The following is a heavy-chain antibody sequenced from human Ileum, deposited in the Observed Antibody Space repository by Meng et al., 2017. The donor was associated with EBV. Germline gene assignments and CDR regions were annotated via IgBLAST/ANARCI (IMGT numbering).Heavy chain of an antibody. V-gene: IGHV4-28*01. CDR1: GYSISSTNW. Sequence: QGQLQESGPGLWKPSDTLSLTCAVSGYSISSTNWWGWIRQPPGKGLEWIGYIYYSGSTSYNPSLKSRVTMSVDTSKNQFSLNLNSVTAVDTAVYYCARNVPGTSAYYDWGQGTLVTVSS. CDR2: IYYSGST. CDR3: ARNVPGTSAYYD. D-gene: IGHD3-22*01. J-gene: IGHJ4*02.